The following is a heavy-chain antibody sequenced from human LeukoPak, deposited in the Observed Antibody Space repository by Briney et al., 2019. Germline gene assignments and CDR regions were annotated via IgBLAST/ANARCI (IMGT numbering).Heavy chain of an antibody. CDR1: GFTFSSYA. CDR3: ARETLGSSWYYFDY. J-gene: IGHJ4*02. CDR2: ISHDGSNK. Sequence: GGSLRLSCAASGFTFSSYALHWVPQAPGKGLEWVAVISHDGSNKYYADSVKGRFTISRDNSENTLYLQLNSLRAEDTSMYYCARETLGSSWYYFDYWGQGTLVTVSS. D-gene: IGHD6-13*01. V-gene: IGHV3-30*04.